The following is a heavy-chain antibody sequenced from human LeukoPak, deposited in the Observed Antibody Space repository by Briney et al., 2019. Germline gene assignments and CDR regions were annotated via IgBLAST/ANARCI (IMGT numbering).Heavy chain of an antibody. Sequence: SETLSLTCTVSGGSISSYYWSWIRQPPGKGLEWIAYISDIGSINYNPSLKSRVTISLDTSKNQLSLKLSSVTAADTAVYYCAGHHPRNTVDFWGQGTLVTVSS. CDR1: GGSISSYY. D-gene: IGHD2-8*02. J-gene: IGHJ4*02. V-gene: IGHV4-59*08. CDR2: ISDIGSI. CDR3: AGHHPRNTVDF.